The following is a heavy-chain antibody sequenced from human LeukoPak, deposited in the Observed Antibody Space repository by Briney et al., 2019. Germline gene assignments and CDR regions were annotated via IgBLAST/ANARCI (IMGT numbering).Heavy chain of an antibody. V-gene: IGHV1-46*01. CDR1: GYTFTSHY. J-gene: IGHJ3*02. D-gene: IGHD3-10*01. CDR2: INPSGGST. CDR3: ARASRGPYDAFDI. Sequence: GASVKVSCKASGYTFTSHYMHWVRQAPGQGLEWMGIINPSGGSTSYAQKFQGRVTMTRDTATSTVYMELSSLRSEDTAVYYCARASRGPYDAFDIWGQGTMVTVSS.